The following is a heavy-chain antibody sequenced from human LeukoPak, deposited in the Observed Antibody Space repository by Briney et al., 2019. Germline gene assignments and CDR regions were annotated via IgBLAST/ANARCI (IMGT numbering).Heavy chain of an antibody. Sequence: GGSLRLSCSASGFAFSSYSMSWVRQAPGRGLEWVPSSSSSSSYKYYADSVKGRFTISRDNAKNSLYLQMNSLRAEDTAVYYCAREGDDSSGYSYQPPDYWGQGTLVTVSS. CDR1: GFAFSSYS. V-gene: IGHV3-21*01. J-gene: IGHJ4*02. CDR2: SSSSSSYK. CDR3: AREGDDSSGYSYQPPDY. D-gene: IGHD3-22*01.